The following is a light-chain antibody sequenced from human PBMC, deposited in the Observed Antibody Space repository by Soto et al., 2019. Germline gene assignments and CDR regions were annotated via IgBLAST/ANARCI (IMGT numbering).Light chain of an antibody. Sequence: QSVLTQPASVSGSPGQSITISCDATSSDVGDYHYVSWYQQHPGKAPKLMIYEVSNRPSGVSNRLSGSKSGNTASLTISGLQAEDEADYYCSSYTSSSTNWVFGGGTKVTVL. CDR2: EVS. V-gene: IGLV2-14*01. CDR1: SSDVGDYHY. CDR3: SSYTSSSTNWV. J-gene: IGLJ3*02.